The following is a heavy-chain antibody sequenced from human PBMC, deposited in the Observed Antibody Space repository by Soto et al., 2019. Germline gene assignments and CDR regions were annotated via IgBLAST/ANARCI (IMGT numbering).Heavy chain of an antibody. J-gene: IGHJ6*02. Sequence: SETLSLTCTVSGGSISSYNWSWIRQPPGKGLEWIGYIYYSGSTNYNPSLKSRVTISVDTSKNQFSLKLSSVTAADTAVYYCARELIAAAGPGYYYYGMDVWGQGTTVT. CDR1: GGSISSYN. D-gene: IGHD6-13*01. CDR3: ARELIAAAGPGYYYYGMDV. CDR2: IYYSGST. V-gene: IGHV4-59*01.